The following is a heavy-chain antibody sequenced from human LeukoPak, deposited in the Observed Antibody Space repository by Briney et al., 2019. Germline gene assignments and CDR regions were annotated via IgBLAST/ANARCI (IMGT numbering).Heavy chain of an antibody. V-gene: IGHV1-46*01. Sequence: ASVKVSCKASGYTFTGYYMHWVRQAPGQGLEWVGIINPSGGSTSYAQKFQGRVTMTRDTSTSTVSMELSSLRSEDTAVYYCARVVGSGYFNEYYFDYWGQGTLVTVSS. CDR2: INPSGGST. CDR1: GYTFTGYY. D-gene: IGHD3-3*01. CDR3: ARVVGSGYFNEYYFDY. J-gene: IGHJ4*02.